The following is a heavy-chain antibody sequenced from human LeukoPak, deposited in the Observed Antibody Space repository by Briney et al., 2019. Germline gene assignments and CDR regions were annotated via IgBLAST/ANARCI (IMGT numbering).Heavy chain of an antibody. Sequence: SETLSLTCAVYGGSFSGYYWSWIRQPPGKGLEWIEEINHSGSTNYNPSLKSRVTISVDTSKNQFSLKLSSVTAADTAVYYCARGPRYGDYVDYWGQGTLVTVSS. J-gene: IGHJ4*02. CDR1: GGSFSGYY. V-gene: IGHV4-34*01. D-gene: IGHD4-17*01. CDR2: INHSGST. CDR3: ARGPRYGDYVDY.